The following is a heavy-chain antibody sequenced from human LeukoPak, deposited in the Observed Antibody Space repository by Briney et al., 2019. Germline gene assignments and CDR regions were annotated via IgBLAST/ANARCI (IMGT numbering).Heavy chain of an antibody. CDR1: GGSISSSSYY. D-gene: IGHD3-3*01. CDR2: IYYSGST. J-gene: IGHJ3*02. CDR3: ARDPIFGVVDDAFDI. V-gene: IGHV4-39*07. Sequence: KPSETLSLTCTVSGGSISSSSYYWGWIRQPPGKGLEWIGSIYYSGSTYYNPSLKSRVTISVDTSKNQFSLKLSSVTAADTAVYYCARDPIFGVVDDAFDIWGQGTMVTVSS.